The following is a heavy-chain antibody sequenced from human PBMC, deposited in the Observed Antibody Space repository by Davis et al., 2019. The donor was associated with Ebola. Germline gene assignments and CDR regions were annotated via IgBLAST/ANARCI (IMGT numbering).Heavy chain of an antibody. Sequence: SVKVSCKASGYTFTGYDINWVRQAPGQGLEWMGGIIPIFGTANYAQKFQGRVTITADESTSTAYMELSSLRSDDTAVYYCARAQFPTTSDHWGQGTLVTVSS. CDR1: GYTFTGYD. CDR2: IIPIFGTA. CDR3: ARAQFPTTSDH. J-gene: IGHJ4*02. D-gene: IGHD1-1*01. V-gene: IGHV1-69*13.